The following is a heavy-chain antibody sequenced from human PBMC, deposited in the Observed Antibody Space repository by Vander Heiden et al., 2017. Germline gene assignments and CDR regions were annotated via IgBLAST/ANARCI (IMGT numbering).Heavy chain of an antibody. CDR1: GYTFPNHD. V-gene: IGHV1-8*01. Sequence: QIQLVQSGPEVKKPGASVKVSCKASGYTFPNHDINWMRQATGQGPEYMGWMSPDGGHTGYAPKFQGRVTMTRNTSISTAYMELDGLRPEDTAVYYCARTMWFGEEGDDYWGQGTLVTVSS. CDR3: ARTMWFGEEGDDY. CDR2: MSPDGGHT. D-gene: IGHD3-10*01. J-gene: IGHJ4*02.